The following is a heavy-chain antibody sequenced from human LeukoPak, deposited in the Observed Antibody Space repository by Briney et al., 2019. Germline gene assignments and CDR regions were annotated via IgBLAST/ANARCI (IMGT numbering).Heavy chain of an antibody. CDR1: GGSISSYY. CDR2: IYYSGST. CDR3: ARDGLVPYGMDV. Sequence: NPSETLSLTCTVSGGSISSYYWSWIRQPPGKGLEWIGYIYYSGSTNYNPFLKSRVTISVDTSKNQFSLKLSSVTAADTAVYYCARDGLVPYGMDVWGQGTTVTVSS. V-gene: IGHV4-59*01. J-gene: IGHJ6*02. D-gene: IGHD3/OR15-3a*01.